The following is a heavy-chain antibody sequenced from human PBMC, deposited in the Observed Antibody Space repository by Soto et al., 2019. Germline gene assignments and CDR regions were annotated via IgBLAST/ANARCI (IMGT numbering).Heavy chain of an antibody. D-gene: IGHD3-22*01. J-gene: IGHJ4*02. CDR3: ARDQYYYDSSGYYGELPGY. Sequence: PGGSLRLSCAASGFTFSSYAMHWVRQAPGKGLEWVAVISYDGSNKYYADSVKGRFTISRDNSKNTLYLQMNSLRAEDTAVYYWARDQYYYDSSGYYGELPGYWGQGTLVTVSS. CDR2: ISYDGSNK. V-gene: IGHV3-30-3*01. CDR1: GFTFSSYA.